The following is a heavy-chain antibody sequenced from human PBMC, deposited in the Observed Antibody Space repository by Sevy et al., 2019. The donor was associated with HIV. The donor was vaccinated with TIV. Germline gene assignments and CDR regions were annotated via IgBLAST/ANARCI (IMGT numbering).Heavy chain of an antibody. Sequence: GGSLRLSCAASGFTFSNYGIQWVRQAPGKGLEWVAVIWYDGSNKYYADSVKGGFTISRYNSKNTLYLQMNSLRAEDTAVYYCARDRSGGAVAGFDYWGQGTLVTVSS. D-gene: IGHD6-19*01. CDR2: IWYDGSNK. J-gene: IGHJ4*02. CDR3: ARDRSGGAVAGFDY. CDR1: GFTFSNYG. V-gene: IGHV3-33*01.